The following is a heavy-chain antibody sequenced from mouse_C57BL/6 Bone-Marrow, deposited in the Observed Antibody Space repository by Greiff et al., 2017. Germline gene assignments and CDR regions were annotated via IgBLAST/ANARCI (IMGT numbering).Heavy chain of an antibody. J-gene: IGHJ1*03. CDR1: GYTFTSYW. CDR2: IDPSDSYT. V-gene: IGHV1-50*01. CDR3: ASNWDRYFDV. D-gene: IGHD4-1*01. Sequence: QVQLQQPGAELVKPGASVKLSCKASGYTFTSYWMPWVKQRPGQGLEWIGEIDPSDSYTNYNQKFKGKATLTVDTSSSTAYMQLSSRTSEDSAVYYCASNWDRYFDVWGTGTTVTVSS.